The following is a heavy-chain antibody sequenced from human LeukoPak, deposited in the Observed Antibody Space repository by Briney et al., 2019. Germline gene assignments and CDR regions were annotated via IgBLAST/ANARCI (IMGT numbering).Heavy chain of an antibody. V-gene: IGHV3-33*01. J-gene: IGHJ6*02. Sequence: GGSLRLSCAASGFTFRSYGMHWVRQAPGKGLEWVALIWFDGSNKYYADSVKGRFTISRDNSKNMMYLQMNSLRAEDTAVYYCARDHGGDDYFYGVDVWGQGTTVTVSS. D-gene: IGHD2-21*02. CDR2: IWFDGSNK. CDR3: ARDHGGDDYFYGVDV. CDR1: GFTFRSYG.